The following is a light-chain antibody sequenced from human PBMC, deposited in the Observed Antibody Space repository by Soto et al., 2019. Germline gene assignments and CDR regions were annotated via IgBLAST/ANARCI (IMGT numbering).Light chain of an antibody. CDR2: STS. CDR3: QHYGSLFT. J-gene: IGKJ3*01. CDR1: QNIDNSY. Sequence: EMVLTQSPGTLSLSPGERAALSCTASQNIDNSYLGWYQQKPGQAPRLLIYSTSIRATGIPARFSGSGSGTDFTLTINRLEPEDFEVYYCQHYGSLFTFGPGTKVDIK. V-gene: IGKV3-20*01.